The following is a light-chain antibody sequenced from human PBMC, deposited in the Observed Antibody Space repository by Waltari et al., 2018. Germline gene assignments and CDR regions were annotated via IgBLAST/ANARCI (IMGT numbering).Light chain of an antibody. Sequence: QSVLTQPPSASGTPGQRVTISCSGSSSNIGTNYIYWYQQLPATAPKLRIYRSDQRPSGVPDRFSGSKSGTSASLAISGLRSEDEADYYCVAWDDSLSGWVFGGGTKLTVL. V-gene: IGLV1-47*01. CDR3: VAWDDSLSGWV. CDR1: SSNIGTNY. CDR2: RSD. J-gene: IGLJ3*02.